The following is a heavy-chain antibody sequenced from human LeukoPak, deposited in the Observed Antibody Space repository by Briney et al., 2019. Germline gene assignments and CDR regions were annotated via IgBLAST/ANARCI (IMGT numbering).Heavy chain of an antibody. CDR3: ARARSAAGNFDY. V-gene: IGHV4-31*03. CDR1: GGSISSGGYY. Sequence: SETLSLTCTVSGGSISSGGYYWSWIRQHPGKGLEWIGHIYYSGSTYYNPSLKSRVTISADTSKNQFSLKLISVTTADTAVYYCARARSAAGNFDYWGQGTLVTVSS. J-gene: IGHJ4*02. D-gene: IGHD6-13*01. CDR2: IYYSGST.